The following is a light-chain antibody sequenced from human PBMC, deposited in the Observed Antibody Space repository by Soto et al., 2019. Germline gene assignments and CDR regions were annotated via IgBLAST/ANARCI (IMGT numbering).Light chain of an antibody. CDR1: QSVGSY. CDR2: GAS. Sequence: EVVLTQSPATLSLSPGERATLSCRASQSVGSYLAWYQQKPGQAPRLLIYGASTRATGIPARFSGSGSGTEFTLTISSLQSEDFAVYFCQQYNIWPQTFGQGTKVDIK. CDR3: QQYNIWPQT. J-gene: IGKJ1*01. V-gene: IGKV3-15*01.